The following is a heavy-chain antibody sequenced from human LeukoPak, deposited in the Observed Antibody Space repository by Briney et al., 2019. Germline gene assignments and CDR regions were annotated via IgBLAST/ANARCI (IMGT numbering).Heavy chain of an antibody. V-gene: IGHV3-48*04. D-gene: IGHD3-10*01. CDR3: ARSPFVRGVITHFDY. CDR2: VSSSSGTI. J-gene: IGHJ4*02. Sequence: GGSLRLSCAASGFTFRSYAMSWVRQAPGKGLEWVSYVSSSSGTIYYADSVKGRFTISRDNARNSLDLQLSNLRAGDTAVYYCARSPFVRGVITHFDYWGQGTLVTVSS. CDR1: GFTFRSYA.